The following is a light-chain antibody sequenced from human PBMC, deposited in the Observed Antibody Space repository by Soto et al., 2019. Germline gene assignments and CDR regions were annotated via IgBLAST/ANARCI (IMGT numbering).Light chain of an antibody. J-gene: IGKJ1*01. Sequence: EIVLTQSPGTLSLSPGESATLSCRVSQSVTSSYLAWYQQKPGQTPRLLIYGASTRGTGIPGRFSGSGAGTDFTLTISRLEPEDFAVYYCQSYGTTFCQGTKVEIK. CDR2: GAS. CDR3: QSYGTT. V-gene: IGKV3-20*01. CDR1: QSVTSSY.